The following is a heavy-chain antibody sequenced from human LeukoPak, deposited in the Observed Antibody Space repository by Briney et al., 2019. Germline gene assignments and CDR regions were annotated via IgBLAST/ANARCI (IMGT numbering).Heavy chain of an antibody. J-gene: IGHJ4*02. CDR1: GFTFSNYA. CDR3: AKLAYCGGDCYASLDTNFDY. CDR2: ISGSGSST. V-gene: IGHV3-23*01. D-gene: IGHD2-21*02. Sequence: TGGSLRLSCAASGFTFSNYAMSWVRQAPGKGLEWVSAISGSGSSTYYADSVRGRFTISRDNSKNTLYLQMNSLRAEDTAVYYCAKLAYCGGDCYASLDTNFDYWGQGTLVTVSS.